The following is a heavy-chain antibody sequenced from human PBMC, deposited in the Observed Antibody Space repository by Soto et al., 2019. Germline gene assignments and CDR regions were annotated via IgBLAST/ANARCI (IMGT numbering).Heavy chain of an antibody. D-gene: IGHD3-16*02. J-gene: IGHJ6*03. V-gene: IGHV4-59*01. CDR3: ARSLRQYYYYYYMDV. Sequence: QVQLQESGPGLVKPSETLSLTCTVSGGSISSYYWSWIRQPPGKGLEWMGYIYYSGSTNYNPSLKRRVTLSVDTSKHQYSLKLSAVTAADTAVYYCARSLRQYYYYYYMDVWDKGTTVTVSS. CDR1: GGSISSYY. CDR2: IYYSGST.